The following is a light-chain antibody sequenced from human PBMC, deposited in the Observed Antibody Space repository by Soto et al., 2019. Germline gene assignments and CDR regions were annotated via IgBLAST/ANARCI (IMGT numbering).Light chain of an antibody. CDR1: SSNIGAGYD. V-gene: IGLV1-40*01. J-gene: IGLJ3*02. Sequence: QAVVTQPPSVSGAPGQRVTISCTGSSSNIGAGYDVHWYQQLPGTAPKLLIYGNSNRPSGVPDRFSGSKSGTSASLAITGLQAVDEADYYCQSYDSSLSALFGGGTKLTVL. CDR2: GNS. CDR3: QSYDSSLSAL.